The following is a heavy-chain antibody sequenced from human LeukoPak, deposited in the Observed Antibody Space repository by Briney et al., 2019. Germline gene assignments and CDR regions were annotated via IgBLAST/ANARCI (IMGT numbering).Heavy chain of an antibody. J-gene: IGHJ4*02. D-gene: IGHD3-22*01. CDR2: ISYDASNE. CDR1: GFTFSNYA. V-gene: IGHV3-30*04. Sequence: AGGSLRLSRAASGFTFSNYAVHWVRQAPGKGLEWVAVISYDASNEYYTDSVRGRFTISRDNSKNTLCLQMNSLRAEDTAVYYCARDFFYYDSSGPFDYWGQGTLVTVSS. CDR3: ARDFFYYDSSGPFDY.